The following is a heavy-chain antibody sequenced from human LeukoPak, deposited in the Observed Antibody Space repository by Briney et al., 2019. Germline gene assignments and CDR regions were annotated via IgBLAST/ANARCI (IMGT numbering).Heavy chain of an antibody. J-gene: IGHJ4*02. CDR3: ARVGIATTKGLSFDY. V-gene: IGHV4-59*01. D-gene: IGHD5-24*01. Sequence: SETLSLTCTVSGGSISSYYWSWIRQPPGKGLEWIGYIYYSGSTNYNPSLKSRVTISVDTSKNQFSLKLSSVTAADTAVYYCARVGIATTKGLSFDYWGQGTLVTVSS. CDR2: IYYSGST. CDR1: GGSISSYY.